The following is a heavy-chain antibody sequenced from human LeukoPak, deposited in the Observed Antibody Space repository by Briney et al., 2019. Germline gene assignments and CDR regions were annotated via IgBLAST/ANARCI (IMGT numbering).Heavy chain of an antibody. CDR1: GFTFSSYA. D-gene: IGHD6-19*01. CDR2: ISGSGGST. Sequence: GGSLRLSCAASGFTFSSYAMSWVRQAPGKGLEWVSAISGSGGSTYYADSVKGRFTISRDNSKNTLDLQMNTLRAEDTAVYYCALYRYSTGWFGTFDYWGLGTLVTVSS. J-gene: IGHJ4*02. V-gene: IGHV3-23*01. CDR3: ALYRYSTGWFGTFDY.